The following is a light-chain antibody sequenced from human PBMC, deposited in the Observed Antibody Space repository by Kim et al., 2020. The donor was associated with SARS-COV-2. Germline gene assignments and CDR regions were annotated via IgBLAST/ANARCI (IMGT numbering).Light chain of an antibody. CDR1: KLGDKY. CDR2: QNT. J-gene: IGLJ3*02. CDR3: QAWDSSTVV. V-gene: IGLV3-1*01. Sequence: SVSPGQTASVTCSGDKLGDKYACWYQQKPGQSPLLVIYQNTKRLSGIPERFSGSNSGNAATLTISGTQPMDEADYYCQAWDSSTVVFGGGTKLTVL.